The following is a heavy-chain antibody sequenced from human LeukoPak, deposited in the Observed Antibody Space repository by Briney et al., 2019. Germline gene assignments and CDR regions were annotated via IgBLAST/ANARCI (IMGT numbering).Heavy chain of an antibody. Sequence: GGSLRLSCAASGFTFSSYWMHWVRQAPGKGLVWVSRISSDGSTTSYADSVKGRFTISRDNAKNTLYLQMNSLRAGDTAVYYCAREHPFDYWGQGTLVTVSS. CDR1: GFTFSSYW. J-gene: IGHJ4*02. CDR3: AREHPFDY. V-gene: IGHV3-74*01. CDR2: ISSDGSTT.